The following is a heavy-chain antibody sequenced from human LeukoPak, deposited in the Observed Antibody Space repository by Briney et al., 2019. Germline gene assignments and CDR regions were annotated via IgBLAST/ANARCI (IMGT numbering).Heavy chain of an antibody. D-gene: IGHD3-22*01. CDR1: GFTVSSSY. Sequence: GGSLRLSCAASGFTVSSSYVSWVRQAPGKGLEWVSFIYTGDSTYYADSVKGRFTISRDNSKNTLYLQMNSLRAEDTAVYYCARGLIVVASGDAFDIWGQGTMVTVSS. CDR3: ARGLIVVASGDAFDI. CDR2: IYTGDST. J-gene: IGHJ3*02. V-gene: IGHV3-66*01.